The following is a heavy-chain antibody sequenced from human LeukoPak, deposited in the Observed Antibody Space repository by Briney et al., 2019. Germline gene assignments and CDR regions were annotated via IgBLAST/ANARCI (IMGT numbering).Heavy chain of an antibody. Sequence: SETLSLTCTVSGGSVSSGSYYWSWIRQPPGKGLEWIGYIYYSGSTNYNPSLKSRVTISVDTSKSQFSLKLSSVTAADTAVYYCARDRPNYGGNSGGWFDPWGQGALVTVSS. J-gene: IGHJ5*02. CDR3: ARDRPNYGGNSGGWFDP. CDR2: IYYSGST. V-gene: IGHV4-61*01. CDR1: GGSVSSGSYY. D-gene: IGHD4-23*01.